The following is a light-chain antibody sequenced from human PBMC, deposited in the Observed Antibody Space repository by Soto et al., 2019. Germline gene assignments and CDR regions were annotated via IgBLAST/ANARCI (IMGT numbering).Light chain of an antibody. CDR3: QQSYSTPPLT. J-gene: IGKJ3*01. CDR2: AAS. CDR1: QSISSY. V-gene: IGKV1-39*01. Sequence: DIQMTQSPSSLSASVGDRVTITCRASQSISSYLNWYQQKPGKAPKLLIYAASSLQSGVPSRFSGSGSGTDFPLTSSSLEPEDFATYYCQQSYSTPPLTFGPGTKVAIK.